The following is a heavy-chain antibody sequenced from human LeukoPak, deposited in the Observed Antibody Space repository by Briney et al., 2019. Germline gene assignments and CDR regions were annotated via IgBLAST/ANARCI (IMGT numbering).Heavy chain of an antibody. Sequence: GRSLRLSCAASGFTIDDYAMHWVRQAPGKGLEWVSGISWNSVTIVYADSVKGRFTISRDNAKNSLYLQMNSLRAEDMALYYCAKDEFVASDFTGAFDIWGQGTMVTVSS. CDR1: GFTIDDYA. CDR3: AKDEFVASDFTGAFDI. CDR2: ISWNSVTI. D-gene: IGHD2-8*02. J-gene: IGHJ3*02. V-gene: IGHV3-9*03.